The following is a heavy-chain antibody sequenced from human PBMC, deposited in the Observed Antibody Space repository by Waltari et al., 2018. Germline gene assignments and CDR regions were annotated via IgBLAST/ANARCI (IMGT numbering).Heavy chain of an antibody. D-gene: IGHD5-12*01. CDR2: VSYRWTT. Sequence: QLQLQESGPRLVRPSETLSLICRVSGVSITSNRHYWAWIRQSPGPGLEWIGTVSYRWTTYISPSLKSRVSVSRDTSKNQVALLLGSVTAADMAVYYCATYIGASVGTAAFDVWGQGTMVTVSS. J-gene: IGHJ3*01. CDR3: ATYIGASVGTAAFDV. V-gene: IGHV4-39*01. CDR1: GVSITSNRHY.